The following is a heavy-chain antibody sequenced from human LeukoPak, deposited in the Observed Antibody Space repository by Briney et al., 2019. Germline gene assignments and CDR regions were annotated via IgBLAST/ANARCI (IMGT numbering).Heavy chain of an antibody. CDR2: IYYTGST. CDR1: GASVNGRY. Sequence: SETLSLTCSVSGASVNGRYWMWIRQPPGKGPDWIGYIYYTGSTTYNPSLKSRVTLSVDTSKNQLSQKLTSVTAADTAVYFCAAGGGRHNSDGNWLDPWGQGILVTVSS. D-gene: IGHD1-1*01. J-gene: IGHJ5*02. V-gene: IGHV4-59*02. CDR3: AAGGGRHNSDGNWLDP.